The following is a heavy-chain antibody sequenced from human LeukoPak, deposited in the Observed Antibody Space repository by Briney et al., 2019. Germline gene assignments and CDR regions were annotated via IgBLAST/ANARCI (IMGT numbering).Heavy chain of an antibody. V-gene: IGHV4-59*01. J-gene: IGHJ1*01. D-gene: IGHD3-22*01. CDR2: IYYSGST. CDR1: GGSISSYY. CDR3: ARGSLDYYDSSGYPVAYFQH. Sequence: PSETLSLTCTVSGGSISSYYWSWIRQPPGKGLEWIGYIYYSGSTNYNPSLKSRVTISVDTSKNQFSLKLSSVTAAGTAVYYCARGSLDYYDSSGYPVAYFQHWGQSTLVTVSS.